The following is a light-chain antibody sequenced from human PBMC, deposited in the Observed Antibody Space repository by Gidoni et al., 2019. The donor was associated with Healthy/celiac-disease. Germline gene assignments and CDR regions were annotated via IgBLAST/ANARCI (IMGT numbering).Light chain of an antibody. CDR3: SSYTSSSTLE. J-gene: IGLJ2*01. Sequence: QSALTQPASVSGSPGQSITISCTGTSSDVGGYNYVSWYQQHPGKAPKLMIYDVSNRPPGVSNRFSGSKSGNTASLTISELQAEDEADYYCSSYTSSSTLEFGGGTKLTVL. CDR1: SSDVGGYNY. CDR2: DVS. V-gene: IGLV2-14*01.